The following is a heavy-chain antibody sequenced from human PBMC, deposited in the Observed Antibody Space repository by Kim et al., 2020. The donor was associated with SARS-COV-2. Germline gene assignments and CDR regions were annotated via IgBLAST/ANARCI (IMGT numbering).Heavy chain of an antibody. CDR3: VNSGERSAYDLRGYFDY. V-gene: IGHV3-64D*06. D-gene: IGHD5-12*01. Sequence: VKGRFIISRDNSKNTLYLQMRSLRLEDTAVYFCVNSGERSAYDLRGYFDYWGQGTLVTVSS. J-gene: IGHJ4*02.